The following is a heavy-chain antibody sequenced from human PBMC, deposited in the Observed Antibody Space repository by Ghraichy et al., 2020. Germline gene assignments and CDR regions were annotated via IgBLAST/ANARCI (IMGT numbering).Heavy chain of an antibody. CDR2: IYYSGNT. J-gene: IGHJ4*02. D-gene: IGHD5-18*01. CDR1: GGSIINYY. CDR3: ARAAMGGSPYYFDY. Sequence: ESLNISCNVSGGSIINYYWTWIRQPPGKGLEWIGYIYYSGNTNYNPSLKSRVTISVDTSKNQFSLKLSSVTAADTALYYCARAAMGGSPYYFDYWGQGTLVTVSS. V-gene: IGHV4-59*01.